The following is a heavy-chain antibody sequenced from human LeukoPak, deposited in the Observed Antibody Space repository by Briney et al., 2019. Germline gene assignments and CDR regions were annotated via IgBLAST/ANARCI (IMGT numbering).Heavy chain of an antibody. CDR1: GGSSSSYY. D-gene: IGHD6-6*01. J-gene: IGHJ5*02. CDR3: ARELGARPPHWFDP. CDR2: INHSGST. Sequence: PSETLSLTCSVSGGSSSSYYWSWIRQPPGKGLEWIGEINHSGSTNYNPSLKSRVTISVDTSKNQFSLKLSSVTAADTAVYYCARELGARPPHWFDPWGQGTLVTV. V-gene: IGHV4-34*01.